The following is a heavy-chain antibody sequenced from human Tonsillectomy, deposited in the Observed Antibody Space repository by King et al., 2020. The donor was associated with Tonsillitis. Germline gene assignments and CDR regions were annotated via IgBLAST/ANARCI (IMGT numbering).Heavy chain of an antibody. CDR1: GFTFSSVW. CDR3: ARITYGSRYDCMDV. D-gene: IGHD1-26*01. V-gene: IGHV3-7*03. Sequence: VQLVESGGGFVQPGGSLRVSCAASGFTFSSVWMSWVRQAPGKGLEGVANIKQDGSEKHYADSVKGRFTISRDNAKNSLYLQLNSLRAEDTAVYYCARITYGSRYDCMDVWGKGTTVTVS. J-gene: IGHJ6*03. CDR2: IKQDGSEK.